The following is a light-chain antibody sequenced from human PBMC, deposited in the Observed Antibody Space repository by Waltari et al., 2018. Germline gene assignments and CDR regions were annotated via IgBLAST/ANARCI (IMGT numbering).Light chain of an antibody. J-gene: IGKJ4*01. CDR2: DAS. CDR3: QQFHSLLT. CDR1: QDINNY. V-gene: IGKV1-33*01. Sequence: DIQMTQSPSSLSASVGDSVTITCQASQDINNYLNWYQQKPGKAPKLLIYDASNLATGVPSRFSGSGSGTTFTFTISSLQPEDIATYYCQQFHSLLTFGGGTKVEIK.